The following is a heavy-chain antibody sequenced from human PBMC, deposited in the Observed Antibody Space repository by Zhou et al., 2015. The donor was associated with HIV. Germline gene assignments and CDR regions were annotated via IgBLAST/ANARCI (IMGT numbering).Heavy chain of an antibody. Sequence: QVQLVQSGAEVKKPGSSVKVSCKASGGTFSSYAISWVRQAPGQGLEWMGGIIPIFGTPNYAQKFQGRVTITADEFTSTAQMELSSLRSEDTAVYYCARASDYFGSGTYPYYFDYWGQGTLVTVSS. CDR1: GGTFSSYA. CDR2: IIPIFGTP. V-gene: IGHV1-69*01. CDR3: ARASDYFGSGTYPYYFDY. J-gene: IGHJ4*02. D-gene: IGHD3-10*01.